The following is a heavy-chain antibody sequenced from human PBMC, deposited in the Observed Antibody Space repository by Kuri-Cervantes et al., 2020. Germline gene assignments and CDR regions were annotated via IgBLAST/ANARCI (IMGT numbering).Heavy chain of an antibody. CDR1: GYTFTSYA. D-gene: IGHD2-15*01. CDR3: AGPSCDGSCYEDLDAFDI. J-gene: IGHJ3*02. CDR2: INAGNGNT. Sequence: ASVKVSCKASGYTFTSYAMHWVRQAPGQRLEWMGWINAGNGNTKYSQKFQGRVTITRDTSASTAYMEPSSLRSEDTAVYYCAGPSCDGSCYEDLDAFDIWGQGTMVTVSS. V-gene: IGHV1-3*01.